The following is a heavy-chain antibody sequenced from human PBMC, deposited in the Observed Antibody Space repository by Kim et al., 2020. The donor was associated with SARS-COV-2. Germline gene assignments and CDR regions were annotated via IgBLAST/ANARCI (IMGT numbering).Heavy chain of an antibody. V-gene: IGHV4-59*01. CDR3: AREQLRFSGIFHFDY. D-gene: IGHD1-26*01. CDR1: GGSINGFH. J-gene: IGHJ4*02. CDR2: IYTSGRT. Sequence: SETLSLTCTVSGGSINGFHWSWIRQPPGKGLEWIGYIYTSGRTNYNPSLKSRVTISLDISKNQFSLNLISVTAADTAVYYCAREQLRFSGIFHFDYWGQG.